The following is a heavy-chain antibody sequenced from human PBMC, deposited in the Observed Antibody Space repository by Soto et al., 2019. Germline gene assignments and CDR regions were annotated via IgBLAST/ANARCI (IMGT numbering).Heavy chain of an antibody. V-gene: IGHV3-30*18. D-gene: IGHD6-19*01. CDR2: ISYDGSNK. J-gene: IGHJ2*01. CDR3: AKEGVPVAGITWHFDL. Sequence: QMQLVESGGGVVQPGRSMRLSCAASGFTFSSYGMHWVRQAPGKGLEWVAVISYDGSNKYYADSLKGRFTISRDNPKNTLSLQMNSLRAEDTAVYYCAKEGVPVAGITWHFDLWGRGTLVTVSS. CDR1: GFTFSSYG.